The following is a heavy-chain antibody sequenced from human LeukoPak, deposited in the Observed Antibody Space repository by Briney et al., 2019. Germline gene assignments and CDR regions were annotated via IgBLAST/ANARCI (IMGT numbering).Heavy chain of an antibody. V-gene: IGHV1-2*02. CDR1: GYTFTGYY. CDR2: INPNSGGT. CDR3: TVSGYDRSGNFDY. Sequence: GASVKVSCKASGYTFTGYYMHWVRQAPGQGLEWMGWINPNSGGTNYAQKFQGRVTMTRDTSISTAYMELSRLRSDDTAVYYCTVSGYDRSGNFDYWGQGTLVTVSS. D-gene: IGHD5-12*01. J-gene: IGHJ4*02.